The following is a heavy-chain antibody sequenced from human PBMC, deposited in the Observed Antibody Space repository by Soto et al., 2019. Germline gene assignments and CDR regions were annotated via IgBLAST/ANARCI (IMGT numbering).Heavy chain of an antibody. V-gene: IGHV3-30*18. J-gene: IGHJ6*02. CDR3: AKDPEYYDSSGYPPNYYYYGMDV. CDR1: GFTFSSYG. D-gene: IGHD3-22*01. CDR2: ISYDGSNK. Sequence: QVQLVESGGGVVQPGRSLRLSCAASGFTFSSYGMHWVRQAPGKGLEWVAVISYDGSNKYYADSVKGRFTISRDNSKNTRYLQMNSLRAEDTAVYYCAKDPEYYDSSGYPPNYYYYGMDVWGQGTTVTVSS.